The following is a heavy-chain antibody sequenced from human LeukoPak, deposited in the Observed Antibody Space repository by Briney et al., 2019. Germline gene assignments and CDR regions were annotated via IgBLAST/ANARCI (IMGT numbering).Heavy chain of an antibody. CDR1: GYTFTGYY. CDR2: INPNSGGT. J-gene: IGHJ4*02. V-gene: IGHV1-2*04. CDR3: ARGLRIVGDSRVLGY. Sequence: ASVKVSCKASGYTFTGYYMHWVRQAPGQGLERVGWINPNSGGTNYAQKFQGWVTMTRDTSISTAYMELSRLRSDDTAVDYCARGLRIVGDSRVLGYWGQGTLVTVSS. D-gene: IGHD1-26*01.